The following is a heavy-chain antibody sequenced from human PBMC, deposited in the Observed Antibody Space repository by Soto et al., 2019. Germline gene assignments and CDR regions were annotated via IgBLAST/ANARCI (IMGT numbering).Heavy chain of an antibody. CDR3: ARVGDMAYKD. J-gene: IGHJ4*02. D-gene: IGHD3-3*01. CDR1: GFTFSDHY. Sequence: QVQLVESGGGLVKPGGSLGLSCAASGFTFSDHYMTWIRQAPGKGLEWLSYISSSRTTIYYAESVRGRFTISRDNAKNSLYLQMNSLRVEDSAVYYCARVGDMAYKDWGQGTLVTVSP. V-gene: IGHV3-11*01. CDR2: ISSSRTTI.